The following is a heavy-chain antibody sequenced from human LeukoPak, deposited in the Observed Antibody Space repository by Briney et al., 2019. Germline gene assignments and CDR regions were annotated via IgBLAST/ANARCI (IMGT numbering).Heavy chain of an antibody. Sequence: ASVKVSCKASGYTFTSYGISWVRQAPGQGLEWMGWISAYNGNTNYAQKLQGRVTMTTDTSTSTAYMELRSLRSDDTAVYYCARVLNWNHGGLVGYYFDYWGQGTLVTVSS. V-gene: IGHV1-18*01. CDR1: GYTFTSYG. D-gene: IGHD1-14*01. CDR2: ISAYNGNT. CDR3: ARVLNWNHGGLVGYYFDY. J-gene: IGHJ4*02.